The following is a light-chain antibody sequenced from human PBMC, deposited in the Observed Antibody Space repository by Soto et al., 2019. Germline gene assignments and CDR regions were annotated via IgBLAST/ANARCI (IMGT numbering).Light chain of an antibody. Sequence: DLQMTQSPSSLSASVGASVTITCRASQSIINYLNWYQKKPGKAHKVLIYFASSLQSGVSSRFSGFGSGTDFTLTISSLQPVYFLSYYCQQSDRAPYNVDQGTKLEIK. V-gene: IGKV1-39*01. CDR3: QQSDRAPYN. CDR2: FAS. J-gene: IGKJ2*01. CDR1: QSIINY.